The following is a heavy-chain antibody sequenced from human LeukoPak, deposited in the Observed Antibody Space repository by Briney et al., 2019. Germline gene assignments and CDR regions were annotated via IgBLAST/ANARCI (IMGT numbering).Heavy chain of an antibody. J-gene: IGHJ3*02. Sequence: ASVKVSCKASGYTFTSYAMHWVRQAPGQRLEWMGWINAGNGNTKYSQEFQGRVTITRNTSISTAYMELSSLRSEDTAVYYCARGFLRWELPGRNAFDIWGQGTMVTVSS. CDR3: ARGFLRWELPGRNAFDI. CDR1: GYTFTSYA. V-gene: IGHV1-3*03. CDR2: INAGNGNT. D-gene: IGHD1-26*01.